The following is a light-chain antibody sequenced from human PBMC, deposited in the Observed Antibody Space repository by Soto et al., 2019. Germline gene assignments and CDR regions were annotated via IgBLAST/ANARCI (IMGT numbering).Light chain of an antibody. CDR2: EVS. V-gene: IGLV2-23*02. Sequence: QSVLTQPASVSGSPGQSITISCTGTSRDVGAYNLVSWYQQYPGKAPKLVIYEVSKRPSGVSDRFSGSKSGNTASLTISGLQADDEADYYCCSYAGSSRIFGTGTKVTGL. CDR1: SRDVGAYNL. CDR3: CSYAGSSRI. J-gene: IGLJ1*01.